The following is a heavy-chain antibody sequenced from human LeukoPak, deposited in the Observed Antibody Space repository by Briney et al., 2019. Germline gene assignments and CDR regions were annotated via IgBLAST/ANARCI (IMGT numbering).Heavy chain of an antibody. D-gene: IGHD6-13*01. CDR1: GFTFSSYA. V-gene: IGHV3-23*01. Sequence: GGSLRLSCAASGFTFSSYAMSWVRQAPEKGLEWVSAISGSGGSTYYADSVKGRFTISRDNSKNTLYLQMNSLRAEDTAVYYCAKDIAAAGTVDYWGQGTLVTVSS. CDR2: ISGSGGST. J-gene: IGHJ4*02. CDR3: AKDIAAAGTVDY.